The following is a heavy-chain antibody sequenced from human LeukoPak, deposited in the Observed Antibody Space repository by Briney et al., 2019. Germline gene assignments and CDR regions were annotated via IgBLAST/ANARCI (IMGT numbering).Heavy chain of an antibody. CDR3: AREYYDILTGYSEYFQH. D-gene: IGHD3-9*01. CDR1: GGTFSSYA. J-gene: IGHJ1*01. CDR2: INAGNGNT. V-gene: IGHV1-3*01. Sequence: ASVKVSCKASGGTFSSYAMHWVRQAPGQRLEWMGWINAGNGNTKYSQKFQGRVTITRDTSASTAYMELSSLRSEDTAVYYCAREYYDILTGYSEYFQHWGQGTLVTVSS.